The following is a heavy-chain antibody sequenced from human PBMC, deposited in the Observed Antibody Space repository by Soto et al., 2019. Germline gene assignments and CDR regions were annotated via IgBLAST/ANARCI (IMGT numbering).Heavy chain of an antibody. CDR3: TRVADGGLFNY. CDR2: IYHSGST. V-gene: IGHV4-30-2*01. Sequence: SETLSLTCAVSGGSISSGGYSWSWIRQPPGKGLEWIGYIYHSGSTHYNPSLKSRVTIAVDRSRNQISLNLNSVTAADTAVYYCTRVADGGLFNYWGQGILVTVSS. J-gene: IGHJ4*02. CDR1: GGSISSGGYS. D-gene: IGHD6-19*01.